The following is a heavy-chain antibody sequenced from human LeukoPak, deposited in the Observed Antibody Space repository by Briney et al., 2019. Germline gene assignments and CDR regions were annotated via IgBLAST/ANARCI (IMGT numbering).Heavy chain of an antibody. V-gene: IGHV3-7*01. CDR2: IKKDGSEK. J-gene: IGHJ4*02. D-gene: IGHD2-2*01. CDR1: GFTFSSYW. Sequence: QAGGSLRLSCAATGFTFSSYWMSWVRQAPGKGLEWVANIKKDGSEKYYVDSVKGRFTISRDNAKNSLYLQMNSLRAEDTAVYYCARDWYHAIDYWGQGTLVTVPS. CDR3: ARDWYHAIDY.